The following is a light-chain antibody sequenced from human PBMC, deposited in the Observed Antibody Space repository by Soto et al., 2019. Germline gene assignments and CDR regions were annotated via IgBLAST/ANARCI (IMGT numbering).Light chain of an antibody. V-gene: IGLV2-14*01. J-gene: IGLJ1*01. CDR3: SSYTSSSTRV. CDR1: SSDVGGYNY. CDR2: DIS. Sequence: QSALTQPDSVSGSPGQSITISCTGTSSDVGGYNYVSWYQQHPGKAPKLMIYDISNRPSGVSNRFSGSKSGNTASLTISGLQTDDEADYYCSSYTSSSTRVFGTGTKVTVL.